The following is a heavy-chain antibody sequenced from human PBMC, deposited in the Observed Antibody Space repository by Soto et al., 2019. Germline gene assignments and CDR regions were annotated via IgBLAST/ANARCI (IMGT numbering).Heavy chain of an antibody. V-gene: IGHV3-23*01. CDR2: ISGSGGST. CDR3: AKVAPMTTVTWDKNYYYYYGMDV. J-gene: IGHJ6*02. CDR1: GFTFSSYA. Sequence: GGSLRLSCAASGFTFSSYAMSWVRQAPGKGLEWVSAISGSGGSTYYADSVKGRFTISRDNSKNTLDLQMNSLRAEDTAVYYCAKVAPMTTVTWDKNYYYYYGMDVWGQGTTVTVSS. D-gene: IGHD4-4*01.